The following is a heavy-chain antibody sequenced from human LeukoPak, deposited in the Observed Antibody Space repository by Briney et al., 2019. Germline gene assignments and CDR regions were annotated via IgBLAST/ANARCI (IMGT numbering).Heavy chain of an antibody. CDR2: ISGYNDDT. J-gene: IGHJ4*02. V-gene: IGHV1-18*01. Sequence: GASVKVSCKASGYTFASYGIDWVRQAPGQGLEWMGWISGYNDDTYYAQNLQGRVTMTTDTSTSTVYMELRSLTSDDTALYYCARDTARTTTAGGPDYWGQGTLVTVSS. CDR1: GYTFASYG. D-gene: IGHD6-13*01. CDR3: ARDTARTTTAGGPDY.